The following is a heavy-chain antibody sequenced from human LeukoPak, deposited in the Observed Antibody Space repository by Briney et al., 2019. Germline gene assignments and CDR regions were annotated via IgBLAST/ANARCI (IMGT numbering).Heavy chain of an antibody. Sequence: PTGGSLRLSCAASGFTFSSAWMHWVRQTPGKGLVWVSRINSDGSSTHYADSVKGRFTISRDNAKNMVNLQMNSLRAEDTAIYYCTRDYSYAMAVCGQGATVTVSS. V-gene: IGHV3-74*01. CDR2: INSDGSST. CDR1: GFTFSSAW. J-gene: IGHJ6*02. CDR3: TRDYSYAMAV. D-gene: IGHD2-21*01.